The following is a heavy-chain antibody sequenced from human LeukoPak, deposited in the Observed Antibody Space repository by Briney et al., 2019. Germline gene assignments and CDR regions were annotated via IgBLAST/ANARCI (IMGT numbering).Heavy chain of an antibody. J-gene: IGHJ6*03. CDR2: IIPIFGTA. V-gene: IGHV1-69*06. CDR3: ARVGFLETYYYMDV. D-gene: IGHD3-3*02. CDR1: GGTFGSYA. Sequence: SVKVSCKASGGTFGSYAISWVRQAPGQGLEWMGRIIPIFGTANYAQKFQGRVTITADKSTSTAYMELSSLRSEDTAVYYCARVGFLETYYYMDVWGKGTTVTVSS.